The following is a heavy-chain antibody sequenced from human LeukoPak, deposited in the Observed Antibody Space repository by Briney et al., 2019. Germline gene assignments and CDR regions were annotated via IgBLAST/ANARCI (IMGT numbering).Heavy chain of an antibody. J-gene: IGHJ6*02. V-gene: IGHV3-21*01. D-gene: IGHD4-17*01. CDR1: GFTFSSYS. CDR3: ARDTRLYGDYYYGMDV. Sequence: GGSLRLSCAASGFTFSSYSMIWVRQAPGKGLEWVSSISSSSSYIYYADSVKGRFTISRDNAKNSLYLQMNSLRAEDTAVYYCARDTRLYGDYYYGMDVWGQGTTVTVSS. CDR2: ISSSSSYI.